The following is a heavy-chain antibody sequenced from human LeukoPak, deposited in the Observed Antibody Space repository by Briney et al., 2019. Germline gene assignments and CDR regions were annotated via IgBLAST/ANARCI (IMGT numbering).Heavy chain of an antibody. V-gene: IGHV3-30*02. J-gene: IGHJ3*01. Sequence: GGSLRLSCAASGFTFSNYGMQWVRQAPGKGLEWVAFIRYDGSIKHYADSVKGRFTISRDNSKNTLYLQMNSLRAEDTAVYYCARDDKGLGDAFDVWGQGTMVTVSS. CDR2: IRYDGSIK. D-gene: IGHD3-16*01. CDR3: ARDDKGLGDAFDV. CDR1: GFTFSNYG.